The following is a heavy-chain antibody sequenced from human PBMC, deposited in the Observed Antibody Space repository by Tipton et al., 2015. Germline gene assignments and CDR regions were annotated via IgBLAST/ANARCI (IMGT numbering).Heavy chain of an antibody. V-gene: IGHV3-30*18. D-gene: IGHD4-23*01. CDR2: ISHDGDNK. CDR1: ELTFKGYG. CDR3: AKGPHYGVNLVRES. Sequence: SLRLSCTASELTFKGYGMHWVRQAPGKGLEWVAVISHDGDNKYYAISVKGRFTISRDNSKNTVSLEMNSLRPEDTALYYCAKGPHYGVNLVRESWGQGTLVVVSS. J-gene: IGHJ5*02.